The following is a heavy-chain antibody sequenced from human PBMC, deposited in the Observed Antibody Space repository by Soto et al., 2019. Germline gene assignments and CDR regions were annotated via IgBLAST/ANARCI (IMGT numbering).Heavy chain of an antibody. CDR3: AKDPSDILTGYYNDY. CDR1: GFTFSSYA. D-gene: IGHD3-9*01. V-gene: IGHV3-23*01. Sequence: GGSLRLSCAASGFTFSSYAMSWVRQAPGKGLEWVSAISGSGGSTYYADSVKGRFTISRDNSKNTLYLQMNSLRAEDTAVYYCAKDPSDILTGYYNDYWGQGTLVTVSS. J-gene: IGHJ4*02. CDR2: ISGSGGST.